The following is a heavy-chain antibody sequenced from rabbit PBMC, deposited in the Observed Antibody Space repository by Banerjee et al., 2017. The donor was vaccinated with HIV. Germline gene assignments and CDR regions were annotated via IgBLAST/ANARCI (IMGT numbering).Heavy chain of an antibody. CDR3: ARLGYANSSVYYTSFNL. J-gene: IGHJ4*01. V-gene: IGHV1S45*01. Sequence: QEQLVESGGGLVKPGASLTLTCTASGFSFSSSYWICWVRQAPGKGLEWIACIYPGDGNTYYASWAKGRFTISKTSSTTVTLQMTSLTAADTATYFCARLGYANSSVYYTSFNLWGQGTLVTVS. D-gene: IGHD1-1*01. CDR2: IYPGDGNT. CDR1: GFSFSSSYW.